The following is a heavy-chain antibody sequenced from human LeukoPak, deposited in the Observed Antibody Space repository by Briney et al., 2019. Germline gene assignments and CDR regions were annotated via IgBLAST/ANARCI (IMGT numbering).Heavy chain of an antibody. CDR1: GGTFSSYA. J-gene: IGHJ6*03. CDR3: ARLPVTNYYYYYMDV. V-gene: IGHV1-69*13. Sequence: GASVKVSCKASGGTFSSYAISWVRQAPGQGLEWMGGIIPIFGTANYAQKFQGRVTITADESTSTAYMELSSLRSEDTAVYYCARLPVTNYYYYYMDVWGKGTTVTVSS. D-gene: IGHD1-14*01. CDR2: IIPIFGTA.